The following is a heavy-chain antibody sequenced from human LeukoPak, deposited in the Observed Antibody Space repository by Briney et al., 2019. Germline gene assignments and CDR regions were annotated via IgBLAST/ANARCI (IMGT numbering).Heavy chain of an antibody. CDR1: GGSIRSFF. CDR3: ARDTASRRIVGAMCWFDP. Sequence: SETLSLTRTVSGGSIRSFFWSWIRQPPGKGLEWIGYIYHSGSTYYNPSLKSRVTISVDTSKNQFSLKLSSVTAADTAVYYCARDTASRRIVGAMCWFDPWGQGTLVTVSS. CDR2: IYHSGST. J-gene: IGHJ5*02. V-gene: IGHV4-59*12. D-gene: IGHD1-26*01.